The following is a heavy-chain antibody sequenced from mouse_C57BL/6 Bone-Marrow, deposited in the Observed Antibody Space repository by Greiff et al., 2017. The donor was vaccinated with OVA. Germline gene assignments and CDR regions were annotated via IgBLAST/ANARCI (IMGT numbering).Heavy chain of an antibody. Sequence: DVKLVESGGDLVKPGGSLKLSCAASGFTFSSYGMSWVRQTPDKRLEWVATISSGGSYTYYPDSVKGRFTISRDNAKNTLYLQMSSLKSEDTAMYYCARQRGWFFFDYWGQGTTLTVSS. CDR2: ISSGGSYT. V-gene: IGHV5-6*02. D-gene: IGHD2-3*01. CDR3: ARQRGWFFFDY. J-gene: IGHJ2*01. CDR1: GFTFSSYG.